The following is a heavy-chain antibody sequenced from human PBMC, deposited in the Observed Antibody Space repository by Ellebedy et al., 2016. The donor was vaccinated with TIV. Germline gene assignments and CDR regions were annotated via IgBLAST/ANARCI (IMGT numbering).Heavy chain of an antibody. CDR3: ARVPSYGGGGPRGGFYDYGLDA. CDR1: GFTFSDYY. CDR2: ISSSGRTI. Sequence: GGSLRLSXAASGFTFSDYYMSWIRQAPGKGLEWVSYISSSGRTIYYADSVKGRFTISRDNAKNSLYLQMNSLRSEDTAVYYCARVPSYGGGGPRGGFYDYGLDAWGQGTTVTVSS. J-gene: IGHJ6*02. V-gene: IGHV3-11*01. D-gene: IGHD2-21*01.